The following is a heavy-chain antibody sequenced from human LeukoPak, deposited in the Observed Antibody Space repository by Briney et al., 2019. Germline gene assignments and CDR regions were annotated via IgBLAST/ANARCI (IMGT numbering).Heavy chain of an antibody. CDR2: ISPSGDIT. Sequence: GGTLRLSCAASGFTFSNHGMNWVRQAPGKGLEWVSGISPSGDITYYADSVKGRFTISRDNSKNTLYLQMNSLRAEDTAVYYCAREAFVREVDAFDIWGQGTMVTVSS. V-gene: IGHV3-23*01. D-gene: IGHD6-6*01. J-gene: IGHJ3*02. CDR1: GFTFSNHG. CDR3: AREAFVREVDAFDI.